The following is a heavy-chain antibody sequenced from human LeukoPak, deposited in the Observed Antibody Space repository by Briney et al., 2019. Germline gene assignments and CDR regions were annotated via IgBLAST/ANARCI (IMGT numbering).Heavy chain of an antibody. Sequence: SETLSLTCTVSGDSLARSGSSWGWIRQPPGKSLDRIDNTSPSGCTYYKPSLMSRFTISVDTSKNQFSLKLSSVTDADTAVYYCPRHVLNTMLRGKLHYNCMDVWGKGTTV. V-gene: IGHV4-39*01. CDR1: GDSLARSGSS. D-gene: IGHD3-10*01. J-gene: IGHJ6*03. CDR2: TSPSGCT. CDR3: PRHVLNTMLRGKLHYNCMDV.